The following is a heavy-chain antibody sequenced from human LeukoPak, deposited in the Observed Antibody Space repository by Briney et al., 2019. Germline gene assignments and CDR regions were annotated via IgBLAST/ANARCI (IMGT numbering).Heavy chain of an antibody. Sequence: SETLSLTCTVSGGSISSYYWSWIRQSPGKGLAWIGYIYASGSTNYNPSLKSRVIISVDMSKNQFSLKLNSVTAADMAVYYCARQGGYRGYMDVWGKGTTVTVSS. CDR1: GGSISSYY. D-gene: IGHD5-18*01. V-gene: IGHV4-4*09. CDR3: ARQGGYRGYMDV. J-gene: IGHJ6*03. CDR2: IYASGST.